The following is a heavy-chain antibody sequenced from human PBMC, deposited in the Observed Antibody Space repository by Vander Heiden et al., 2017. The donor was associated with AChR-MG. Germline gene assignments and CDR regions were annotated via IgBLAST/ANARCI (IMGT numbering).Heavy chain of an antibody. CDR2: IYHTGDT. CDR1: GASITTSTW. Sequence: QMQLQESGPGLLKPSGTLSLTCDVSGASITTSTWWGWVRQSPGKGLQWIGEIYHTGDTKSNPSLKSRVTILVDKSKNQFSLSLASVTAADTGTYFCAKGALVTRRGVWFDSWGQGILVTVSS. D-gene: IGHD2-21*02. CDR3: AKGALVTRRGVWFDS. V-gene: IGHV4-4*02. J-gene: IGHJ5*01.